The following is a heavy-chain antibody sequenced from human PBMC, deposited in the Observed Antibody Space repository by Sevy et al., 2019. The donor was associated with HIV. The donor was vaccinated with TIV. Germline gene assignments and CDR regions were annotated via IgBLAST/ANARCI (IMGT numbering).Heavy chain of an antibody. Sequence: ASVKVSCKTSASTFTAYYMHWLRQAPGQGLEWMGWINPNSDGTKYAQRFQGRVSMTADTSISTAYMELSRLTSDDTAVYYCARDRVIFGGGCGLDVWGQGTTVTVFS. J-gene: IGHJ6*02. CDR3: ARDRVIFGGGCGLDV. V-gene: IGHV1-2*02. D-gene: IGHD3-3*02. CDR1: ASTFTAYY. CDR2: INPNSDGT.